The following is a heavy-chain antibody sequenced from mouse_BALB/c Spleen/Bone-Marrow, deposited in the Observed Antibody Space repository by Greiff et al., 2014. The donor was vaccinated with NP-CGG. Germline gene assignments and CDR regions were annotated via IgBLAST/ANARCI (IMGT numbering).Heavy chain of an antibody. V-gene: IGHV5-6*02. CDR2: INNGSSYT. CDR1: GFTFSSYG. J-gene: IGHJ4*01. D-gene: IGHD2-3*01. Sequence: EVKVEESGGDLVKPGGSLKLSCAASGFTFSSYGMSWVRQTPDKRLEWVATINNGSSYTFYPDSVKGRFTIPRDNAKNTLYLQMSSLKSEDTAMYYCARRRDGPYAMDYWGQGTSVTVSS. CDR3: ARRRDGPYAMDY.